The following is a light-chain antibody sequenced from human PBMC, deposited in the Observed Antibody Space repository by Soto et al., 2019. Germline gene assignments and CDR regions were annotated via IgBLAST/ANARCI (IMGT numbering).Light chain of an antibody. CDR1: NSDVGGYNF. Sequence: QSALTQPASVSGSPGQSITISCTGTNSDVGGYNFVSWYQQHPGKAPKLLIYEVSYRPSGVSNRFSGSKSGNTASLTISGLQAEDEADYHCSSHTSSSTRLLFGGGTKLTGL. CDR3: SSHTSSSTRLL. J-gene: IGLJ2*01. CDR2: EVS. V-gene: IGLV2-14*01.